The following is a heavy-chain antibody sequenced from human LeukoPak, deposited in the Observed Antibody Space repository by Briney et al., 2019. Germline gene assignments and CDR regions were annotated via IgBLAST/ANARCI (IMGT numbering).Heavy chain of an antibody. Sequence: SETLSLTCTVSGGSISSSSYYWGWIRQPPGKGLEWIGYIYYSGSTNYNPSLKSRVTISVDTSKNQFSLKLSSVTAADTAVYYCARPGVGSGRYGAFDIWGQGTMVTVSS. CDR3: ARPGVGSGRYGAFDI. CDR1: GGSISSSSYY. J-gene: IGHJ3*02. D-gene: IGHD5-18*01. CDR2: IYYSGST. V-gene: IGHV4-61*05.